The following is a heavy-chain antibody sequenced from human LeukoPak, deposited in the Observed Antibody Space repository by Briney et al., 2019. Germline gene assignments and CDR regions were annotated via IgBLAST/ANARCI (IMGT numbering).Heavy chain of an antibody. D-gene: IGHD3-22*01. CDR3: ARVLHHDSSAFDI. CDR1: GYTFTSYD. CDR2: MNPNSGNT. J-gene: IGHJ3*02. Sequence: ASVKVSCKASGYTFTSYDINWARQATGQGLEWMGWMNPNSGNTGYAQKFQGRVTMTRNTSISTAYMELSSLRSEDTAVYYCARVLHHDSSAFDIWGQGTMVTVSS. V-gene: IGHV1-8*01.